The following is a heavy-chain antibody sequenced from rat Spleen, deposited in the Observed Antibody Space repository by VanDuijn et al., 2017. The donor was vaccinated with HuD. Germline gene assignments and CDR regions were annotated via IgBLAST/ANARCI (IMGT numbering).Heavy chain of an antibody. CDR1: GFTFSNYG. CDR2: ISPTGATT. Sequence: EVQLVESGGGLVQPGRSLKLSCAASGFTFSNYGMHWIRQAPTKGLEWVTSISPTGATTNYRDSVKGRFTISRDNAKNTLYLQMDSLRSEDSATYYCARHPLTTFMDAWGQGASVTVSS. V-gene: IGHV5-19*01. J-gene: IGHJ4*01. CDR3: ARHPLTTFMDA. D-gene: IGHD1-4*01.